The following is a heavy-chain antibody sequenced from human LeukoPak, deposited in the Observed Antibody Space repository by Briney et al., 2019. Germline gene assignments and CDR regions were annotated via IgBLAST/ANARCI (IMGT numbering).Heavy chain of an antibody. Sequence: SETLSLTCTVSGGSISSSSYYWGWIRQPPGKGLEWIGSIYYSGSTYYNPSLKSRVTISVDTSKNQFSLKLSSVTAADTAVYYCARHATGSRGFVDYWGQGILVTVSS. D-gene: IGHD3-10*01. J-gene: IGHJ4*02. CDR3: ARHATGSRGFVDY. V-gene: IGHV4-39*01. CDR2: IYYSGST. CDR1: GGSISSSSYY.